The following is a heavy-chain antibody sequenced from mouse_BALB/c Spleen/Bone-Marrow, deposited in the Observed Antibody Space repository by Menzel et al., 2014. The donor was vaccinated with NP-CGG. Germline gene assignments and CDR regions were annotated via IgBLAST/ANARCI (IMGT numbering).Heavy chain of an antibody. CDR3: TRDHDYDWYFDV. D-gene: IGHD2-4*01. V-gene: IGHV5-17*02. Sequence: EVQRVESGGGLVQPGGSRKLSCTASGFTFSSFGMHWVRQAPEKGLEWVAYISSDSDTIYYADTVKGRFTITRDNPKNTLFLQMTSLRSEDTAVYYCTRDHDYDWYFDVWGAGTTVTVSS. CDR2: ISSDSDTI. CDR1: GFTFSSFG. J-gene: IGHJ1*01.